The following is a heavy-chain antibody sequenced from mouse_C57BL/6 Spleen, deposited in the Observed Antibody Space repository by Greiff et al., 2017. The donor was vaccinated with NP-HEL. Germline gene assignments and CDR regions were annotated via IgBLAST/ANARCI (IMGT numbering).Heavy chain of an antibody. CDR2: INYDGSST. J-gene: IGHJ2*01. CDR1: GFTFSDYY. D-gene: IGHD2-10*01. V-gene: IGHV5-16*01. Sequence: EVMLVESEGGLVQPGSSMKLSCTASGFTFSDYYMAWVRQVPEKGLEWVANINYDGSSTYYLDSLKSRFIISRDNAKNILYLQMSSLKSEDTATYYCARESPTVYFDYWGQGTTLTVSS. CDR3: ARESPTVYFDY.